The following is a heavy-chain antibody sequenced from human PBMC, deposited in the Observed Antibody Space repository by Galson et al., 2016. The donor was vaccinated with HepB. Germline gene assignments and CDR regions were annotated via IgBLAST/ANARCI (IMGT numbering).Heavy chain of an antibody. CDR3: ARGRATGIFDY. J-gene: IGHJ4*02. V-gene: IGHV1-3*01. CDR1: GYTFTSYA. D-gene: IGHD3-10*01. CDR2: INAGNGNT. Sequence: SVKVSCKASGYTFTSYAMHWVRQAPGQRLEWMGWINAGNGNTTYSQKFQGRVTITRDTSASTAYMELSSLRSEDTGVYYCARGRATGIFDYWGQGTLVTVSS.